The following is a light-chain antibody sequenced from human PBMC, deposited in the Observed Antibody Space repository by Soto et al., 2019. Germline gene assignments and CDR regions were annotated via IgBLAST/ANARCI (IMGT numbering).Light chain of an antibody. CDR3: SSYSISTAYL. Sequence: QSVLTQPASVSGSPGQSITISCTGTSSDVGGYDYVSWYQLHPGKAPKLMVFEVSNRPSGVSYRFSGSKSGNTASLTISGLQAEDEAYYFCSSYSISTAYLFGTGTKATVL. CDR2: EVS. J-gene: IGLJ1*01. V-gene: IGLV2-14*01. CDR1: SSDVGGYDY.